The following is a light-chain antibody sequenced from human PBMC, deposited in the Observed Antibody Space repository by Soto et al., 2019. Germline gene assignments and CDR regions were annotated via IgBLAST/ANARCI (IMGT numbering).Light chain of an antibody. J-gene: IGKJ1*01. V-gene: IGKV2-28*01. CDR3: MQTLQTLWT. CDR2: LGS. Sequence: DIVMTQSPLSLPVTPGEPASISCRSSQSLLYSNGYNYLDWYLQKPGQSPQLLIYLGSNRASGVPDRFSGSGSGTEFTPKISRVEAEDVGVYYCMQTLQTLWTFGQGTKVEIK. CDR1: QSLLYSNGYNY.